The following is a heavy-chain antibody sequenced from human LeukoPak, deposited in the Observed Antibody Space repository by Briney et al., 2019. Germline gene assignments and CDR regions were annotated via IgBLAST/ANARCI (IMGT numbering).Heavy chain of an antibody. CDR3: ARDISCSGGSCSSLFDY. D-gene: IGHD2-15*01. CDR1: GFTFSSYW. V-gene: IGHV3-7*01. J-gene: IGHJ4*02. CDR2: IKQDGSEK. Sequence: SGGSLRLSCAASGFTFSSYWMSWVRQAPGKGLEWVANIKQDGSEKYYVDSVKGRFTISRDNAKNSLYLQMNSLRAEDTAVYYCARDISCSGGSCSSLFDYWGQGTLVTVSS.